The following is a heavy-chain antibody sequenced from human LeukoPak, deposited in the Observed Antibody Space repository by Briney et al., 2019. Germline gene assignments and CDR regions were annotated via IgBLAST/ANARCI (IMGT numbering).Heavy chain of an antibody. CDR3: ARTSGSYFYYYGTDV. CDR2: IYYSGST. V-gene: IGHV4-59*01. Sequence: SETLSLTCTVSGGSISSYYWSWIRQPPGKGLEWIGYIYYSGSTNYNPSLKSRVTISVDTSENQLSLKLSSVTAADTAVYYCARTSGSYFYYYGTDVWGQGTTVTVSS. D-gene: IGHD1-26*01. CDR1: GGSISSYY. J-gene: IGHJ6*02.